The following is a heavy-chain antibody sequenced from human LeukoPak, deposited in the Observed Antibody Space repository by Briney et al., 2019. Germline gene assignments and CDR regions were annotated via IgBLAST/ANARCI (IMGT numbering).Heavy chain of an antibody. CDR2: ISYRGST. CDR1: GGSISSSSYY. J-gene: IGHJ4*02. CDR3: ARDVTVTRSVDY. Sequence: SETLSLTCTVSGGSISSSSYYWGWVRQPPGKGLEWIGSISYRGSTYYNPSLQSRVTISVDTSKNQFSLQLSSVTAADTAVYYCARDVTVTRSVDYWGQGSLVTVSS. V-gene: IGHV4-39*07. D-gene: IGHD4-17*01.